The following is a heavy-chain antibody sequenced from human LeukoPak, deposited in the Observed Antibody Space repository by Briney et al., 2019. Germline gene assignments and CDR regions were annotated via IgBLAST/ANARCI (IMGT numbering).Heavy chain of an antibody. CDR1: GFTFSSYS. CDR3: AELGITMIGGV. V-gene: IGHV3-21*01. J-gene: IGHJ6*04. CDR2: ISSSSSYI. D-gene: IGHD3-10*02. Sequence: GGSLRRSCAASGFTFSSYSMNWVRQAPGKGLEWVSSISSSSSYIYYADSVKGRFTISRDNAKSSLYLQMNSLRAEDTAVYYCAELGITMIGGVWGKGTTVTISS.